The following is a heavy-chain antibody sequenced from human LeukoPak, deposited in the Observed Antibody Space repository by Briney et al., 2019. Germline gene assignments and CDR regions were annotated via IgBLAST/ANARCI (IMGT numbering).Heavy chain of an antibody. CDR1: GGSISSGSYY. J-gene: IGHJ4*02. CDR2: IYTSGST. Sequence: KPSETLSLTCTVSGGSISSGSYYWSWIRQPAGKGLEWIGHIYTSGSTNYNPSLKSRVTISLDTSKNQFSLKLNSVTAADTAVYYCAREGDYYDTSGTLDYWGQGTLVTVSS. CDR3: AREGDYYDTSGTLDY. D-gene: IGHD3-22*01. V-gene: IGHV4-61*09.